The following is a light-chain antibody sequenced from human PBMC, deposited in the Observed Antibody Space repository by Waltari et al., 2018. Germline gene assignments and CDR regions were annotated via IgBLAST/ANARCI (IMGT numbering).Light chain of an antibody. V-gene: IGLV3-9*01. CDR3: QVWDISTAQ. Sequence: SYELTQPLSVSVALGQTARLTCGGNNIGSKNVHWYQQKAGQAPVLVIYTNRYRPSGIPERFSGSNSGNTATLTISRAQVGDEADYHFQVWDISTAQFGGGTKLTVL. CDR2: TNR. CDR1: NIGSKN. J-gene: IGLJ2*01.